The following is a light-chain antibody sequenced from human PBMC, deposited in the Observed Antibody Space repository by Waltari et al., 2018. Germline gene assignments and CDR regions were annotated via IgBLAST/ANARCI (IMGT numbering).Light chain of an antibody. CDR2: RAS. CDR3: QQYNNWPPGT. J-gene: IGKJ1*01. V-gene: IGKV3-15*01. Sequence: ETVVTQSPATLSMSPGERATLSCRTRQTIGTSLAWYQQRPGQAPRLLIYRASTRATGIPDRFSGSGSETEFTFTISSLQSEDIAVYYCQQYNNWPPGTFGQGTKVEI. CDR1: QTIGTS.